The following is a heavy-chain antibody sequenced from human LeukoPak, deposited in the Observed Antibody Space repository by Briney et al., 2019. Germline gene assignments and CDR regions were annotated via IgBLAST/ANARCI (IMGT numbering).Heavy chain of an antibody. V-gene: IGHV4-30-4*01. CDR1: GGSISSGDYY. J-gene: IGHJ4*02. Sequence: TLSLTCTVSGGSISSGDYYWCWMRQPPGKGLEWIGYIYNSGSTYHNPSLKSRVTISVETSKNQFSLKLSSVTAADTAVYYCARGLKVLDYWGQGTLVTVSS. CDR3: ARGLKVLDY. D-gene: IGHD2-21*02. CDR2: IYNSGST.